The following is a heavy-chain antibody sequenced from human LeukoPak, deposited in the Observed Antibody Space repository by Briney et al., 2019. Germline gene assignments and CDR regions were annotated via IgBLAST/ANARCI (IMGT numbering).Heavy chain of an antibody. CDR2: ISAYNGNT. V-gene: IGHV1-18*01. CDR3: ARGSAQEDAFDI. Sequence: ASVKVSCKASGYTFTSYGISWVRPAPGQGLEWMGWISAYNGNTNYAQKLQGRVTMTTDTSTSTAYMELRSLRSDDTAVYYCARGSAQEDAFDIWGQGAMVTVSS. J-gene: IGHJ3*02. CDR1: GYTFTSYG.